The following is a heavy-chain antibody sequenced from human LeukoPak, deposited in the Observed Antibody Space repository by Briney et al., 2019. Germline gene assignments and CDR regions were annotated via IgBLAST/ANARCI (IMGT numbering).Heavy chain of an antibody. CDR1: GFIFSSYE. CDR2: ISSSGNTM. D-gene: IGHD2-15*01. CDR3: AKGKYCSGGSCLFNY. J-gene: IGHJ4*02. V-gene: IGHV3-48*03. Sequence: GGSLRLSWAASGFIFSSYEMNWVRQAPGKGLEWVSYISSSGNTMYYADSVKGRFTISRDNAQNSLSLQMNSLRAEDTAVYYCAKGKYCSGGSCLFNYWGQGTLVTVSS.